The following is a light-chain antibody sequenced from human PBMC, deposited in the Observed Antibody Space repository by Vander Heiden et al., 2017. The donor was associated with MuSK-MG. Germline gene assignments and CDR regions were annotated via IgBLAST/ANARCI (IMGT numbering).Light chain of an antibody. Sequence: GDRVPITCRASQSISSWLAWYQQKPGKAPKLLIYDASSLESGVPSRFSGSGFGTEFTLTISSLQPDDFAAYYCQQDNSYPQTFGRGTKVEIK. CDR3: QQDNSYPQT. CDR2: DAS. CDR1: QSISSW. V-gene: IGKV1-5*01. J-gene: IGKJ1*01.